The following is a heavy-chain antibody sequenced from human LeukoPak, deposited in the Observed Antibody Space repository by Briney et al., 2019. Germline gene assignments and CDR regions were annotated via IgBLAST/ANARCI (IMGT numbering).Heavy chain of an antibody. J-gene: IGHJ4*02. CDR3: ARDAARYYYDSSGYLYYFDY. CDR2: ISYDGSNK. V-gene: IGHV3-30*04. D-gene: IGHD3-22*01. CDR1: GFTFSSYA. Sequence: GRSLRLSCAASGFTFSSYAMHWVRQAPGKGLEWVAVISYDGSNKYYADSVKGRFTISRDNSKNTLYLQMNSLRAEDTAVYYCARDAARYYYDSSGYLYYFDYWGQGTLVTVSS.